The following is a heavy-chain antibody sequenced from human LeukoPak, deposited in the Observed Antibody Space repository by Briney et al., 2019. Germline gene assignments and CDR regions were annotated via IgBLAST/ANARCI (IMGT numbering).Heavy chain of an antibody. J-gene: IGHJ4*02. CDR1: GYSFTSYW. CDR3: ARRYSGSYYPEYFDY. Sequence: GESLKISCKGSGYSFTSYWIGWVRQMPGKGLEWMGIIWPGDSDTRYSASFQGQVTISADKSNSTAYLQWSSLKASDTAMYYCARRYSGSYYPEYFDYWGQGTQVTVSS. V-gene: IGHV5-51*01. CDR2: IWPGDSDT. D-gene: IGHD1-26*01.